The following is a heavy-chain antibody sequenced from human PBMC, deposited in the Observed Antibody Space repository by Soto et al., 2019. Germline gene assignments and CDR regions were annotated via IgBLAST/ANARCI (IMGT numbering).Heavy chain of an antibody. CDR2: IYYSGST. CDR1: GGSISSGDYY. D-gene: IGHD6-13*01. CDR3: ARSCGVAAAGPFDY. J-gene: IGHJ4*02. V-gene: IGHV4-30-4*01. Sequence: PSETLSLTCTVSGGSISSGDYYWSWIRQPPGKGLEWIGYIYYSGSTYYNPSLKSRVTISVDTSKDQFSLKLSSVTAADTAVYYCARSCGVAAAGPFDYWGQGTLVTVSS.